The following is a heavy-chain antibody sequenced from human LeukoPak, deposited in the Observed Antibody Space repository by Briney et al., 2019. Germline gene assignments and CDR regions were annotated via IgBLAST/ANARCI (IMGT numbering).Heavy chain of an antibody. J-gene: IGHJ6*02. Sequence: ASAKVSCKASGYTFTSYGISWVRQAPGQGLEWMGWISAYNGNTNYAQKLQGRVTMTTDTSTSTAYMELRSLRSDDTAVYYCAREYIVVVPAAINSEYGMDVWGQGTTVTVSS. CDR3: AREYIVVVPAAINSEYGMDV. CDR1: GYTFTSYG. V-gene: IGHV1-18*01. CDR2: ISAYNGNT. D-gene: IGHD2-2*01.